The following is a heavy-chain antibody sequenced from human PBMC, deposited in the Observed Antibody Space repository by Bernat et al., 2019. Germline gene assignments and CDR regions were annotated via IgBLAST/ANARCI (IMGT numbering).Heavy chain of an antibody. D-gene: IGHD3-22*01. CDR1: GYSISSGYY. CDR2: IYHSGST. Sequence: QVQLQESGPGLVKPSETLSLTCAVSGYSISSGYYWGWIRQPPGKGLEWIGSIYHSGSTYHNPSLKSRVTISVDTSKNQFSLKLSSVTAADTAVYYCASVSIEAEYFQHWGQGTLVTVSS. V-gene: IGHV4-38-2*01. CDR3: ASVSIEAEYFQH. J-gene: IGHJ1*01.